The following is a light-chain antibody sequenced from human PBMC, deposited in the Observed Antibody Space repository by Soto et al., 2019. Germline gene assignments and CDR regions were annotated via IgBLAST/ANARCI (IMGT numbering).Light chain of an antibody. Sequence: EIVLTQSPGTLSLSPGETATLSCRASQSVSSNNLAWYHQKPGQTPRLLIYGASSRATCIPDRFSGSGSGTDFPLTISRLEPEDFAVYYCQQYDNSITFGPGTRLEIE. CDR2: GAS. CDR1: QSVSSNN. CDR3: QQYDNSIT. J-gene: IGKJ5*01. V-gene: IGKV3-20*01.